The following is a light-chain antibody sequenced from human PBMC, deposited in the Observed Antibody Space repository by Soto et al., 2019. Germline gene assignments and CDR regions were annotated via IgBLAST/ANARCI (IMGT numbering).Light chain of an antibody. CDR2: DVS. Sequence: QYVLTQPASVSGSPGQSITISCTGTSSDVGGYNYVSWYQHHPGKAPNLMIYDVSNRPSGVSNRFSGSKSGNTASLTISGLQAEDEADYYCGSYTTSSTPYVFGTGTKVTVL. J-gene: IGLJ1*01. V-gene: IGLV2-14*03. CDR1: SSDVGGYNY. CDR3: GSYTTSSTPYV.